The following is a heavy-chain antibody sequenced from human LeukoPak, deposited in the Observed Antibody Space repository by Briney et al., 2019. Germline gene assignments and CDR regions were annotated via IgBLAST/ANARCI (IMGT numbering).Heavy chain of an antibody. D-gene: IGHD3-22*01. J-gene: IGHJ3*02. CDR1: GGSISSYY. CDR3: ARKDGYYYVDAFDI. CDR2: IYYSGST. V-gene: IGHV4-59*01. Sequence: PSETLSLTCTVSGGSISSYYWSWIRQPPGKGLEWIGYIYYSGSTNYNPSLKSRVTISVDTSKNQFSLKLSSVTAADTAVYYCARKDGYYYVDAFDIWGQGTMATVSS.